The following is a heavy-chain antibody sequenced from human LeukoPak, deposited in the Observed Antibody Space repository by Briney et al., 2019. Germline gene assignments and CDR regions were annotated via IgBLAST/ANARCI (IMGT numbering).Heavy chain of an antibody. CDR2: IYASGST. J-gene: IGHJ4*02. CDR3: ARTSARGAQFDY. CDR1: GGSISNYY. V-gene: IGHV4-4*07. D-gene: IGHD3-10*01. Sequence: PSETLSLTCTVSGGSISNYYWSWIRQPAGMGLEWNGRIYASGSTNYNPPLKSRVTMSVDTSNNQFSLNLSSVTAADTAVYYCARTSARGAQFDYWGQGTLVTVSS.